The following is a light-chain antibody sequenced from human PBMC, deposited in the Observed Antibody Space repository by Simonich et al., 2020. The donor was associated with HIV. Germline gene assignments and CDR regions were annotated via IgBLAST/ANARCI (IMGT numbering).Light chain of an antibody. CDR1: ALPKKY. CDR3: FSTDSSGDHRV. J-gene: IGLJ2*01. V-gene: IGLV3-10*01. Sequence: SYELTQPPSVSVSPGQTARITCSGDALPKKYAYWYQQKSGQAPVPVIYEDSKRPPGSGLPERFSGSSSGTMATLTISGAQVEDEADYYCFSTDSSGDHRVFGGGTKLTVL. CDR2: EDS.